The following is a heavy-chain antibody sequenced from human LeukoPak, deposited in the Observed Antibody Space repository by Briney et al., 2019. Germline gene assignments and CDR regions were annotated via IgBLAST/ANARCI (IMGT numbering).Heavy chain of an antibody. CDR3: ARVIGDSSALPDAFDI. J-gene: IGHJ3*02. Sequence: GGSLRLSCAASGFTFSSYWMSWVRQAPEKGLEWVANIKQDGSEKYYVDSVKGRFTISRDNAKNSLYLQMNSLRAEDTAVYYCARVIGDSSALPDAFDIWGQGTMVTVSS. V-gene: IGHV3-7*01. CDR1: GFTFSSYW. D-gene: IGHD3-22*01. CDR2: IKQDGSEK.